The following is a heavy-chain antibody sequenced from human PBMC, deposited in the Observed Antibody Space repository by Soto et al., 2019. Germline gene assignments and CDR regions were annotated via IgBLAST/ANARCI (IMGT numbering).Heavy chain of an antibody. J-gene: IGHJ6*03. CDR3: ARELVSGYDFWSGYYRGGSYYYCYMDV. Sequence: ASVKVSCKASGYTFTSYAMHWVRQAPGQRLEWMGWINAGNGNTKYSQKFQGRVTITRDTSASTAYMELSSLRSEDTAVYYCARELVSGYDFWSGYYRGGSYYYCYMDVWGKGTTVTVSS. D-gene: IGHD3-3*01. V-gene: IGHV1-3*01. CDR2: INAGNGNT. CDR1: GYTFTSYA.